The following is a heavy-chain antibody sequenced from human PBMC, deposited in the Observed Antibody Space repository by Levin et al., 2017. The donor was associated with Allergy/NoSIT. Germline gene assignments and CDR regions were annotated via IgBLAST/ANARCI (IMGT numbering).Heavy chain of an antibody. V-gene: IGHV3-73*01. CDR3: TRQNYGDYVVGRDYYYGMDV. CDR2: IRSKANSYAT. J-gene: IGHJ6*02. D-gene: IGHD4-17*01. CDR1: GFTFSGSA. Sequence: PGGSLRLSCAASGFTFSGSAMHWVRQASGKGLEWVGRIRSKANSYATAYAASVKGRFTISRDDSKNTAYLQMNSLKTEDTAVYYCTRQNYGDYVVGRDYYYGMDVWGQGTTVTVSS.